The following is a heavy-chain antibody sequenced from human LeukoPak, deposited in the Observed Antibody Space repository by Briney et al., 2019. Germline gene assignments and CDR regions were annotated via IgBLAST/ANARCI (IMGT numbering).Heavy chain of an antibody. D-gene: IGHD5-18*01. Sequence: GGSLRLSCAASGFTVSSNYMSWVRQAPGKGLEGVSVIYSGGITYYADSVKGRFNISRDNSKNTLYIQMNSLRAEDTAVYYCARVDTGTVDYWGQGTLVTVSS. J-gene: IGHJ4*02. CDR3: ARVDTGTVDY. CDR1: GFTVSSNY. CDR2: IYSGGIT. V-gene: IGHV3-53*01.